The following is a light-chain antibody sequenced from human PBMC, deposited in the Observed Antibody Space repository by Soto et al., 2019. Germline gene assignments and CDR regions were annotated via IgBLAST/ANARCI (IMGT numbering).Light chain of an antibody. J-gene: IGLJ3*02. V-gene: IGLV6-57*04. Sequence: NFMLTQPHSVSESPGKTVTISCTRSSGNIASNYVQWYQQRPGSAPTTVIHEDNQRPSGVPDRFSGSIDSSSNSASLTISGLKSEDEADYYCQSYDSSNRVFGGGTQLTVL. CDR1: SGNIASNY. CDR2: EDN. CDR3: QSYDSSNRV.